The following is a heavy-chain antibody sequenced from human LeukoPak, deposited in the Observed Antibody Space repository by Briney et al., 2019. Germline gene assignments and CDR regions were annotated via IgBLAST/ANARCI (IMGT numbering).Heavy chain of an antibody. Sequence: SETLSLTCTVSGGSISSSSYYWGWIRQPPGKGLEWIGSIYYSGSTYYDPSLKSRVTISVDTSKNQFSLKLSSVTAADTAVYYCARRSSFYSFDYWGQGTLVTVSS. CDR2: IYYSGST. CDR3: ARRSSFYSFDY. J-gene: IGHJ4*02. CDR1: GGSISSSSYY. D-gene: IGHD2-15*01. V-gene: IGHV4-39*01.